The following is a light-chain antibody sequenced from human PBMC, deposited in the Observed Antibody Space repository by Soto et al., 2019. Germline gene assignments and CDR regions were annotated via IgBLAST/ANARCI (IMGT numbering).Light chain of an antibody. J-gene: IGKJ1*01. V-gene: IGKV3-15*01. CDR3: QKFNDWPRT. Sequence: EIVMTQSPVTLSVSPGERATLSCRASQSVTSNLAWYQQKPGQASRLLIYGASTRATGIPARFSGSGSGTEFTLTISNLQSEDFAIYYCQKFNDWPRTFGQGTKVETK. CDR2: GAS. CDR1: QSVTSN.